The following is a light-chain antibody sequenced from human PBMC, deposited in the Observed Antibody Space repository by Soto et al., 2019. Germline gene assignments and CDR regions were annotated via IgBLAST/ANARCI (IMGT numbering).Light chain of an antibody. Sequence: EIVMTQSPATLSVSPGERATLSCRASQSVSSNLAWYQQKPGQAPRLLIYGASTRATGIPARFSGSGSGTEVTLTVSSLQSEDFAVYYCQQYNNWSQTFGHGTKVEIK. V-gene: IGKV3-15*01. CDR3: QQYNNWSQT. CDR1: QSVSSN. J-gene: IGKJ1*01. CDR2: GAS.